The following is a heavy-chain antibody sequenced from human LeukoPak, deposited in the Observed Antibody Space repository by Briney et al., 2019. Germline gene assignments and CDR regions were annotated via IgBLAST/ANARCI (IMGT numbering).Heavy chain of an antibody. J-gene: IGHJ3*02. V-gene: IGHV3-48*03. D-gene: IGHD6-19*01. Sequence: GGSLRLSCAASGFPFSSYEMSWVRQAPGKGLECVAYISTSGSSIYYADSVQGRFTISRDNAKNSLYLQMNSLRAEDTAVYYCASYTAVRQWLGAAFDIWGQGTMVTVSS. CDR2: ISTSGSSI. CDR1: GFPFSSYE. CDR3: ASYTAVRQWLGAAFDI.